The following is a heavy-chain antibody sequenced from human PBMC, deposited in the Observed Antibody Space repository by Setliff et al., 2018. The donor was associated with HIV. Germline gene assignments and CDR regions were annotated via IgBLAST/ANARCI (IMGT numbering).Heavy chain of an antibody. CDR3: ARLRLYNSALDY. J-gene: IGHJ4*02. Sequence: GGSLRLSCAASGFTVSTYYMSWVRQAPGKGLEWVSTIYSDGSTYHADSVNGRFTLSRDISGNALYLQIDSLRPEDTAVYYCARLRLYNSALDYWGQGTLVTVSS. CDR2: IYSDGST. V-gene: IGHV3-66*02. D-gene: IGHD3-10*01. CDR1: GFTVSTYY.